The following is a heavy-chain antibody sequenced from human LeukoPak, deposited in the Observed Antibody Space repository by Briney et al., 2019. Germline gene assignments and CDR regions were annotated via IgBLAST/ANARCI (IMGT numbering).Heavy chain of an antibody. Sequence: SQTLSLTCTVSGGSISSGSYYWSWIRQPAGKGLEWIGRIYTSGSTNYNPSLKSRVTISVDTSKNQFSLKLSSVTAADTAVYYCARYMVRGVIYPLNDAFDIWGQGTTVTVSS. CDR2: IYTSGST. J-gene: IGHJ3*02. V-gene: IGHV4-61*02. CDR3: ARYMVRGVIYPLNDAFDI. D-gene: IGHD3-10*01. CDR1: GGSISSGSYY.